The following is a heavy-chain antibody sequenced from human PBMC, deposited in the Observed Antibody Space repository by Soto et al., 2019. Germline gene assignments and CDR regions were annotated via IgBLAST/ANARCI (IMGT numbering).Heavy chain of an antibody. D-gene: IGHD6-19*01. Sequence: QVELVESGGGVVQPGRSLRLSCAASGFAFNTYGMHWVRQAPGKGLEWVALIWYDGSNEYYADSVKGRFTISRDNSKKTLDLHMNSLRAADTAVYYCARWGLAVADTGATSFDSCGQGTLITVSS. J-gene: IGHJ4*02. CDR1: GFAFNTYG. CDR3: ARWGLAVADTGATSFDS. CDR2: IWYDGSNE. V-gene: IGHV3-33*01.